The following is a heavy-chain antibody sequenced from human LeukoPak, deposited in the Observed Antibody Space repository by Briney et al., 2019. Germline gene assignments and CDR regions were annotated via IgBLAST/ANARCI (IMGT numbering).Heavy chain of an antibody. Sequence: GGSLRLSCAASGFTFSNYWMSWVRQAPGKGLEWVANIKQDGSEKYYVDSVKGRFTISRDNAKNSLYLQMNSLRAEDTAVYYCARSGRLRGVAATFPYYYYYMDVWGKGTTVTVSS. CDR2: IKQDGSEK. J-gene: IGHJ6*03. V-gene: IGHV3-7*01. CDR3: ARSGRLRGVAATFPYYYYYMDV. CDR1: GFTFSNYW. D-gene: IGHD2-15*01.